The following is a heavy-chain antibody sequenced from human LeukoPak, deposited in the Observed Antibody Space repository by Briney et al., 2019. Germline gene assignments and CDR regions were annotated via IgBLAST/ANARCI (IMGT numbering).Heavy chain of an antibody. CDR2: IYSGGST. CDR1: GFTVSSNY. J-gene: IGHJ6*02. CDR3: ARDYYGRGMDA. V-gene: IGHV3-66*01. D-gene: IGHD3-22*01. Sequence: GGSLRLSCAASGFTVSSNYMSWVRQAPGKGLEWVSVIYSGGSTYYADSVKGRFTISRDNSKNTLYLQMNSLRAEDTAVYYCARDYYGRGMDAWGQGTTVTVSS.